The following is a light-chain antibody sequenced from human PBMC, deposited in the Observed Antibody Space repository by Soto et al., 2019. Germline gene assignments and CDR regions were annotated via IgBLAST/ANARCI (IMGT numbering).Light chain of an antibody. CDR3: ETWDTNTWV. J-gene: IGLJ3*02. CDR2: LERSGSY. CDR1: SGHSNYI. V-gene: IGLV4-60*02. Sequence: QSVLTQSSSASASLGSSVKLTCTLSSGHSNYISAWHQQQPGRATRYLLKLERSGSYNKGSGVPDRFSGSSSGADRYLTISNLQFEDEADYYCETWDTNTWVFGGGTKLTVL.